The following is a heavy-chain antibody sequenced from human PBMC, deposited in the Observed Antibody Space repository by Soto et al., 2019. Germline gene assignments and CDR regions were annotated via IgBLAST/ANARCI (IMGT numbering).Heavy chain of an antibody. CDR2: INPNSGDT. D-gene: IGHD3-22*01. J-gene: IGHJ4*02. V-gene: IGHV1-2*02. Sequence: ASVKVSCKASGYTFTSYYMHWVLQAPGQGLEWMGWINPNSGDTNYALKFQGRITMTRDTSISTAHMELSRLRSDDTAVYYCARVWNYYDSRGHFAYWGRGTLVTVSS. CDR3: ARVWNYYDSRGHFAY. CDR1: GYTFTSYY.